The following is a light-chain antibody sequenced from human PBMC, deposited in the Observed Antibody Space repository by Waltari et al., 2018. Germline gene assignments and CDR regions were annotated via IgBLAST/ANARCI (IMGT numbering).Light chain of an antibody. Sequence: EIVLTQSPGTLSLSQGERATLSCRASQSVNNNYLAWYQQKPGQPPRLLIYGASTRATGIPDRFRGSGSGTDFTLTISRLEPEDFAVFYCQQYATSPEAFGGGTKVEIK. CDR3: QQYATSPEA. CDR1: QSVNNNY. CDR2: GAS. J-gene: IGKJ4*01. V-gene: IGKV3-20*01.